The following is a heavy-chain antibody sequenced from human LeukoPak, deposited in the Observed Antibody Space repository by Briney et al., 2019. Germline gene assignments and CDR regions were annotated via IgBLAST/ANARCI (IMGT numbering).Heavy chain of an antibody. J-gene: IGHJ4*02. CDR2: ISSSSSYI. Sequence: GGSLRLSCAASGFTFSSYSMNWVRQAPGKGLEWVSSISSSSSYIYYADSVKGRFTISRDNAKNSLYLQMNSLRAEDTAVYYCARGSDFWSGPPSSYWGQGTLVTVSS. V-gene: IGHV3-21*01. CDR3: ARGSDFWSGPPSSY. CDR1: GFTFSSYS. D-gene: IGHD3-3*01.